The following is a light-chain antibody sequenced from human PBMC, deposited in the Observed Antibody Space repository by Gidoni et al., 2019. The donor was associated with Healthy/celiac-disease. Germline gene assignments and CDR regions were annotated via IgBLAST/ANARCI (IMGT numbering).Light chain of an antibody. V-gene: IGKV4-1*01. CDR1: QSVLYSSNNKNY. Sequence: DIVMTQSPDPLAVSLGERATINCKSSQSVLYSSNNKNYLAWYQQKPVQPPKLLIYWASTRESGVPDRFSGSGSGTDFTLTISSLQAEDVAVYYCQQYYSTPWTFGQGTKVEIK. J-gene: IGKJ1*01. CDR2: WAS. CDR3: QQYYSTPWT.